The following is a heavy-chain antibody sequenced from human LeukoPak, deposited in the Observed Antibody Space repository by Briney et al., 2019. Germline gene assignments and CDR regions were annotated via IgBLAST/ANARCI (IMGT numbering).Heavy chain of an antibody. J-gene: IGHJ4*02. CDR1: VYTFTSYG. CDR2: ISAYNGNT. V-gene: IGHV1-18*01. CDR3: ARDNYGALDY. Sequence: AAVKVSCKASVYTFTSYGIRWVRPAPGQGLEWMGWISAYNGNTNYAQKLQGRVTMTTDTSTSTAYMELRSLRSDDTAVYYCARDNYGALDYWGQGTLVTVSS. D-gene: IGHD4-17*01.